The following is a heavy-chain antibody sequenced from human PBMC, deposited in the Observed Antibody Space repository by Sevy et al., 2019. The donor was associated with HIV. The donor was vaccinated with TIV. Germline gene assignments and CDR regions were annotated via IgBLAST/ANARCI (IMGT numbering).Heavy chain of an antibody. CDR3: ARDGGCSSTACLLYFDY. D-gene: IGHD2-2*01. CDR1: GFTFSKYP. CDR2: ISSSSNYI. J-gene: IGHJ4*02. V-gene: IGHV3-21*01. Sequence: GGSLRLSCVVSGFTFSKYPMNWVRQAPGKGLEWVSSISSSSNYIYYGDSVKGRFTISRYNVKNSLYLQMNSLRADETAVYYCARDGGCSSTACLLYFDYWGQGTLVTVSS.